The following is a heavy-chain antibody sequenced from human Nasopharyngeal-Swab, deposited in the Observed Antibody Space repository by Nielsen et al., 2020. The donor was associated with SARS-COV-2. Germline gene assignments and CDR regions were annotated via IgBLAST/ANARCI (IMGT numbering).Heavy chain of an antibody. J-gene: IGHJ3*02. CDR2: ISSSSSYI. V-gene: IGHV3-21*01. Sequence: VCVAPGRGGEWVSAISSSSSYIYYANSEKGRFTISRDNAKNSLYLQMNSRRAEDRAVYNCARHNPNMDDILTGYASYHRSAFDIWGQGTMVTVSS. D-gene: IGHD3-9*01. CDR3: ARHNPNMDDILTGYASYHRSAFDI.